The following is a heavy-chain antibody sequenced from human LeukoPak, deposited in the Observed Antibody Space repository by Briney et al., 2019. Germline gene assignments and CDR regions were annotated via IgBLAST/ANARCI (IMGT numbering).Heavy chain of an antibody. CDR1: GFTFSSHW. Sequence: GGSLRLSCAGSGFTFSSHWIGWVRQAPGKGLEWVAHINQDGSQKYYVDSVEGRFAISRDNAKNSLYLQMNSLRDEDTAVYYCAKDLYSNYGPADYWGQGNLVTVSS. CDR2: INQDGSQK. V-gene: IGHV3-7*03. CDR3: AKDLYSNYGPADY. J-gene: IGHJ4*02. D-gene: IGHD4-11*01.